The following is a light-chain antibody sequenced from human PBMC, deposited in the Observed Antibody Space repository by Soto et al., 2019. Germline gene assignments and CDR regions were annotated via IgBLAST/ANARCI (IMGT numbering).Light chain of an antibody. CDR3: ETWDSNTRV. J-gene: IGLJ3*02. Sequence: QSVLTQSSSASASLGSSVKLTCTLSSGHSNYIIGWHQQQPGKAPRYLMKLEGSGSYNKGSGVPDRFSGSSSGADRYLIISNLQFEDEADYYCETWDSNTRVFGGGTKLTVL. CDR2: LEGSGSY. CDR1: SGHSNYI. V-gene: IGLV4-60*02.